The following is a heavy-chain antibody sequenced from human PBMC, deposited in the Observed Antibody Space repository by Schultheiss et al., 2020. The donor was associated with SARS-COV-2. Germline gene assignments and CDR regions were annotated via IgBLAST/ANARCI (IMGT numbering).Heavy chain of an antibody. D-gene: IGHD3-3*01. J-gene: IGHJ6*01. CDR1: GFTLSHYW. V-gene: IGHV3-7*01. CDR2: IKQDGSEN. Sequence: GGSLRLSCAASGFTLSHYWMSWVRQAPGKGLEWVANIKQDGSENYYVDSVKGRFTISRDNAKSSLYLQMNSLRAEDTAVYYCARDASYYDFWSGYYYYYYYGMDVWGQGTTVTVSS. CDR3: ARDASYYDFWSGYYYYYYYGMDV.